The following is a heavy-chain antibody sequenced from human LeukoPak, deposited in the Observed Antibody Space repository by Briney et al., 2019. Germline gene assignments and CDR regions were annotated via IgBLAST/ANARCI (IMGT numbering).Heavy chain of an antibody. CDR3: AKDSDYRIWFGESYFDY. V-gene: IGHV3-23*01. Sequence: QPGGSLRLSCAASGFTFSSYAMSWVRQAPGKGLEWVSAISGSGGSTYYADSVKGRFTISRDNSKNTLYLQMNSLRAEDTAVYYCAKDSDYRIWFGESYFDYWGRGTLVAVSS. CDR1: GFTFSSYA. CDR2: ISGSGGST. D-gene: IGHD3-10*01. J-gene: IGHJ4*02.